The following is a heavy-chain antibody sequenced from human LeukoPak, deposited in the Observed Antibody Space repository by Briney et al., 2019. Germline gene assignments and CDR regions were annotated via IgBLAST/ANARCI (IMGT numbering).Heavy chain of an antibody. CDR1: GFTFTNYN. V-gene: IGHV3-48*01. CDR3: ARLYGDWFDP. CDR2: ISGGSGTI. Sequence: GGSLRLSCEASGFTFTNYNMNWVRQAPGKGLEWISYISGGSGTIYYADSVRGRFTVSRDNAKDSLWLQMDSLRVEDTAVYFCARLYGDWFDPWGPGTLVTVSS. J-gene: IGHJ5*02. D-gene: IGHD4-17*01.